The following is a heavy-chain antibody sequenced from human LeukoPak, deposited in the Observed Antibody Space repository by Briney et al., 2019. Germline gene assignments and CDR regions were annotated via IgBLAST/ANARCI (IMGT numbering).Heavy chain of an antibody. V-gene: IGHV1-2*02. CDR1: GYTFTGYY. Sequence: ASVKVSCKASGYTFTGYYMHWVRQAPGQGLEWMGWINPNSGGTNYAQKFQGRVTMTRDTSISTAYMELSRLRSDDTAVYYCASEPMNYYDSSGQNYWGEGTLVTVSS. D-gene: IGHD3-22*01. CDR3: ASEPMNYYDSSGQNY. J-gene: IGHJ4*02. CDR2: INPNSGGT.